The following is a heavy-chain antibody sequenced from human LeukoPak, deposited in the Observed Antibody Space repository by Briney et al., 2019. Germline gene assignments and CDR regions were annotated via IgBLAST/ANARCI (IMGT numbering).Heavy chain of an antibody. CDR3: ARHFCSSTSCSN. D-gene: IGHD2-2*01. Sequence: GGSLRLSCAASGFTFSGYSMNWVRQAPGRGLEWVSYISSSGSPIYYAESVKGRFTMSRDNAKNSLYLQMNSLRAEDTAVYYCARHFCSSTSCSNWGQGTLVTVSS. CDR1: GFTFSGYS. J-gene: IGHJ4*02. V-gene: IGHV3-48*01. CDR2: ISSSGSPI.